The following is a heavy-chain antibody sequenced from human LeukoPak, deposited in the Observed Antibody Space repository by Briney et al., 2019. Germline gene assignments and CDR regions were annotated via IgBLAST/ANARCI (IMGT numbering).Heavy chain of an antibody. CDR2: ISPYSGST. V-gene: IGHV1-18*01. D-gene: IGHD6-13*01. Sequence: ASVKVSCKAFGYTFRSYGISWVRQAPGQGLEWMGWISPYSGSTNYPQKFQGRVTVTTDTSTSTAYMELRSLRSDDTAVYFCARALREYSSSWFSDFWGQGTLVTVSS. CDR1: GYTFRSYG. J-gene: IGHJ4*02. CDR3: ARALREYSSSWFSDF.